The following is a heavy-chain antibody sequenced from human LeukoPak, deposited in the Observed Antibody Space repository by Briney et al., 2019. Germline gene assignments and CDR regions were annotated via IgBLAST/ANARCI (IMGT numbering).Heavy chain of an antibody. CDR3: AGYYCSSGTCRKYLDY. CDR1: GFTFSSYA. Sequence: GGSLRLSCAASGFTFSSYAINWVRQAPGEGLEWVSGVSGSGFTTHHADSVKGRFTISRDNFKNTLYLQMSSLSAGDTAVYYCAGYYCSSGTCRKYLDYWGQGTLVTVSS. D-gene: IGHD2-15*01. V-gene: IGHV3-23*01. J-gene: IGHJ4*02. CDR2: VSGSGFTT.